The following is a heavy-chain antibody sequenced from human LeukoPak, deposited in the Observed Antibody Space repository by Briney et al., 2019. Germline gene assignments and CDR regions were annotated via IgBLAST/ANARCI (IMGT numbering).Heavy chain of an antibody. CDR3: VGEDSGGWRFDY. V-gene: IGHV4-30-2*01. D-gene: IGHD1-26*01. Sequence: PSETLSLTCAVSGDSISSGAYSWSWIRQPPGKGLELIGYIYHDGSTYYNPSLKSRITISVDRSKNQFSLKLSSVTAADAAVYYCVGEDSGGWRFDYWGQGTLVTGSS. CDR1: GDSISSGAYS. J-gene: IGHJ4*02. CDR2: IYHDGST.